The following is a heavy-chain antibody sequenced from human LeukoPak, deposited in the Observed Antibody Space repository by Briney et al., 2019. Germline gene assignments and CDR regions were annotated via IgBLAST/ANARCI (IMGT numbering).Heavy chain of an antibody. D-gene: IGHD2-15*01. CDR1: GYTFTGYY. CDR2: IIPLFVST. CDR3: ARDDCSGGSCPTLDAFDV. V-gene: IGHV1-69*06. Sequence: GASVKVSCKASGYTFTGYYMHWVRQAPGQGLEWMGGIIPLFVSTNYAQKFQGRLTITADKSTSTAYMELRNLRSEDTAVYYCARDDCSGGSCPTLDAFDVWGQGTMVTVSS. J-gene: IGHJ3*01.